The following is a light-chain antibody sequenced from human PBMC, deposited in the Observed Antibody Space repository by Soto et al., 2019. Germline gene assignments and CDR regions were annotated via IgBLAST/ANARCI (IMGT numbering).Light chain of an antibody. CDR1: TGAVTSGYY. V-gene: IGLV7-43*01. J-gene: IGLJ3*02. CDR3: LLFYANTWV. Sequence: QAVVTQEPSLTVSPGGTVSLTCASSTGAVTSGYYPNWFQQKPGQAPRALIYSISNRHSWTPARFSGFLLGDKAALTLSGAQPEDAAEYYCLLFYANTWVFGGGTKLTVL. CDR2: SIS.